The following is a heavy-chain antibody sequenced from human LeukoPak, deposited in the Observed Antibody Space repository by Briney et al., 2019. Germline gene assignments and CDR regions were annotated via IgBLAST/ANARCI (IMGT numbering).Heavy chain of an antibody. D-gene: IGHD7-27*01. Sequence: ASVKVSCKASGYTFVSYDINWVRQATGQGPEWMGWMSPKSGNTGYAQKFQGRVTMTRDTSINTAYMKLSGLISEDTAVYYCTRGPPNWGYDFWGQGTLVTVSS. CDR2: MSPKSGNT. J-gene: IGHJ4*02. CDR1: GYTFVSYD. CDR3: TRGPPNWGYDF. V-gene: IGHV1-8*01.